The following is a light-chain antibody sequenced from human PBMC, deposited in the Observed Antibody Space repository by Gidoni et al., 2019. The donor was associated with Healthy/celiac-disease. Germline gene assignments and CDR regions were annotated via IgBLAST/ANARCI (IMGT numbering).Light chain of an antibody. CDR3: QQYYSTPRT. J-gene: IGKJ2*01. Sequence: DIHMTQSPSSLSASVGDRVTITCRASQCISNSLAWYQQKPGKAPKLLLYAASRLESGVPSRFSGSGSGTDYTLTISRLQPEDFATYYCQQYYSTPRTFGQGTKLEIK. V-gene: IGKV1-NL1*01. CDR2: AAS. CDR1: QCISNS.